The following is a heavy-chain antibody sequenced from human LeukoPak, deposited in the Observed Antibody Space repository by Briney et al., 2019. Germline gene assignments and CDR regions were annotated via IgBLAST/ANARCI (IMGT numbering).Heavy chain of an antibody. D-gene: IGHD3-10*01. CDR2: IYTSGST. V-gene: IGHV4-4*07. Sequence: SETLSLTCTVSGGSISSYYWSWIRQPAGKGLEWIGRIYTSGSTNYNPSLKSRVTMSVDTSKNQFSLKLSSVTVADTAVYYCARDITLRFDYYYYGMDVWGQGTTVTVSS. CDR3: ARDITLRFDYYYYGMDV. CDR1: GGSISSYY. J-gene: IGHJ6*02.